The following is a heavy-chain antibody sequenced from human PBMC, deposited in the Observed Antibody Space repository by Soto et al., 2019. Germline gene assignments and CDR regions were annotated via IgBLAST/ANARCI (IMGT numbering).Heavy chain of an antibody. CDR2: ISGDGGRT. V-gene: IGHV3-74*01. D-gene: IGHD3-22*01. Sequence: EVQLVESGGDLVHPGGTLRLSCAASAFLFSDYYMHRVRHGPGKVPVWVSAISGDGGRTYYAGWVRGRFTISRDNAQSTVYLQLNSLRAEDTALYYSKKGGYDLIYYFGMDVWGQGTPGTVS. J-gene: IGHJ6*02. CDR3: KKGGYDLIYYFGMDV. CDR1: AFLFSDYY.